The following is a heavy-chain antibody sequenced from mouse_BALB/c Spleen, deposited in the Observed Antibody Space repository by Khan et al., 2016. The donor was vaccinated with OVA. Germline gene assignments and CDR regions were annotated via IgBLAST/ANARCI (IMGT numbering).Heavy chain of an antibody. CDR2: INPSNGYT. CDR1: GYTFTSYT. V-gene: IGHV1-4*01. CDR3: VRDGAYHRNDGWVAY. D-gene: IGHD2-14*01. Sequence: VQLQQSGAELARPGASVKMSCKASGYTFTSYTIHWIKKRPGQGLEWIGYINPSNGYTNYNQKFKDKATLTTDKYSTTAYLQLSSLTSDNSAVYNCVRDGAYHRNDGWVAYWGQGTLVTVSA. J-gene: IGHJ3*01.